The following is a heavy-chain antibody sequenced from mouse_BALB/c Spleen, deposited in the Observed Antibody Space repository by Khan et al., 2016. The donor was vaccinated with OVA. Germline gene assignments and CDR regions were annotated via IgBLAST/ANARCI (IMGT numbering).Heavy chain of an antibody. CDR2: INPYSDGT. D-gene: IGHD1-1*01. Sequence: EVQLHQSGPELVKPGASVKMSYKASGYTFTSYVMHWVMQKPGQGLEWIGYINPYSDGTKYNEKFKGKATLTSDKSSSTAYLERSSLTSEDSAFYYCARGYDFGSSTWFGYWGQGTLVTVSA. J-gene: IGHJ3*02. CDR1: GYTFTSYV. V-gene: IGHV1S136*01. CDR3: ARGYDFGSSTWFGY.